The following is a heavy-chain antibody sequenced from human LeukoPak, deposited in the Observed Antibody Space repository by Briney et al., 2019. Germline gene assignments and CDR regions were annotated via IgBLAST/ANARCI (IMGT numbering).Heavy chain of an antibody. CDR2: IIPIFGTA. J-gene: IGHJ5*02. D-gene: IGHD3-10*01. CDR1: RGTFSSYA. CDR3: AGSPYYYGSGSSPPDP. V-gene: IGHV1-69*13. Sequence: SVKVSCKASRGTFSSYAISWVRQAPGQGLEWMGGIIPIFGTANYAQKFQGRVTITADESTSTAYMELSSLRSEDTAVYYCAGSPYYYGSGSSPPDPWGQETLVTVSS.